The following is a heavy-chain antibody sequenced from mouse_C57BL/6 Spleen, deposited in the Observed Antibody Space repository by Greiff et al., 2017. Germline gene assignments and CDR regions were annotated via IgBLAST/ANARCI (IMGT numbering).Heavy chain of an antibody. V-gene: IGHV1-69*01. CDR3: ASRAYWAFAY. Sequence: VQLQQPGAELVMPGASVTLSCKASGYTFTSYWMHWVKQRPGQGLEWIGEIDPSDSYTKYNQKFKGKSTLTVAKSSSSAYMQLSSLTSEDAAVYYCASRAYWAFAYWGQGTLVTVAA. CDR2: IDPSDSYT. J-gene: IGHJ3*01. D-gene: IGHD3-3*01. CDR1: GYTFTSYW.